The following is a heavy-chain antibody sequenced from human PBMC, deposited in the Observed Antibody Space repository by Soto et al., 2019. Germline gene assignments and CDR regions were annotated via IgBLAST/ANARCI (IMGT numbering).Heavy chain of an antibody. D-gene: IGHD2-15*01. CDR2: IYYSGST. CDR3: ASQPGLYCSGGSCHPDDAFDI. V-gene: IGHV4-59*08. CDR1: GGSISSYY. Sequence: SETLSLTCTVSGGSISSYYWSWIRQPPGKGLEWFGYIYYSGSTNYNPSLKSRVTISVDTSKNQFSLKLSSVTAADTAVYYCASQPGLYCSGGSCHPDDAFDIWGQGTMVTVSS. J-gene: IGHJ3*02.